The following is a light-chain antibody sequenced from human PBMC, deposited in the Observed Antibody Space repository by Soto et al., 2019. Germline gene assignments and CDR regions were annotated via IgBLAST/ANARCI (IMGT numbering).Light chain of an antibody. Sequence: QPVLTQSPSASASLGASVKLTCTLSSGHSSYTIAWHQQQPEKGPRYSLGLNSDGSHSKGDGIPDRFSGSSSGAERYLTISSLQSEDEADYYCQTWASGIQVFGGGTKVTVL. CDR3: QTWASGIQV. CDR2: LNSDGSH. CDR1: SGHSSYT. V-gene: IGLV4-69*01. J-gene: IGLJ3*02.